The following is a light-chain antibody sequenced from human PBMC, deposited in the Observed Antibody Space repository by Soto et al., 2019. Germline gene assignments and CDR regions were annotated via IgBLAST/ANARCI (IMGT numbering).Light chain of an antibody. Sequence: DIQMTQSPSTLSASVGDRVTITCRASQTITNWLAWYQQRPGKAPKLLVYKASTLESGVPSRFSGSGSGTEFTLTIRSLQPDDSATYYRQQYNTFSPTFGQGTKVDIK. CDR3: QQYNTFSPT. CDR2: KAS. CDR1: QTITNW. V-gene: IGKV1-5*03. J-gene: IGKJ1*01.